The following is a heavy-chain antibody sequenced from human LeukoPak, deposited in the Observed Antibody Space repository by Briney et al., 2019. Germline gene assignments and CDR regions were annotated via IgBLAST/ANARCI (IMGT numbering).Heavy chain of an antibody. CDR1: GGSISSYY. J-gene: IGHJ4*02. CDR2: INHSGST. V-gene: IGHV4-34*01. D-gene: IGHD3-22*01. CDR3: ARGVPGQSYYYESSGYHDPCFDY. Sequence: SETLSLTCTVSGGSISSYYWSWIRQPPGKGLEWIGEINHSGSTNYNPSLKSRVTISVGTSKNQFSLKLSSVTAADTAVYYCARGVPGQSYYYESSGYHDPCFDYWGQGTLVTVSS.